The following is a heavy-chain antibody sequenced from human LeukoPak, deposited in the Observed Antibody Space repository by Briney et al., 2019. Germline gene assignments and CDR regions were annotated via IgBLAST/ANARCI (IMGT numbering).Heavy chain of an antibody. CDR1: GFTFSSYE. J-gene: IGHJ4*02. CDR2: ISSSGSTI. D-gene: IGHD6-13*01. CDR3: ASTPGYSSSWGRFY. Sequence: HPGGSLRLSCAASGFTFSSYEMNWVRQAPGKGLEWVSYISSSGSTIYYADSVKGRFTISRDNAKNSLYLQMNSLRAEDTAVYYCASTPGYSSSWGRFYWGQGTLVTVSS. V-gene: IGHV3-48*03.